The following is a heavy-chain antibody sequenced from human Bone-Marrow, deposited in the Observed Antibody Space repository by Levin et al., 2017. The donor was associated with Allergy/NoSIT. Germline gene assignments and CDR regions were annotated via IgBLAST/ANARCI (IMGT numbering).Heavy chain of an antibody. CDR1: GFTFSSYS. CDR3: ARESRSRSRIAARPSDADY. J-gene: IGHJ4*02. V-gene: IGHV3-21*01. Sequence: GGSLRLSCAASGFTFSSYSMNWVRQAPGKGLEWVSSISSSSSYIYYADSVKGRFTISRDNAKNSLYLQMNSLRAEDTAVYYCARESRSRSRIAARPSDADYWGQGTLVTVSS. D-gene: IGHD6-6*01. CDR2: ISSSSSYI.